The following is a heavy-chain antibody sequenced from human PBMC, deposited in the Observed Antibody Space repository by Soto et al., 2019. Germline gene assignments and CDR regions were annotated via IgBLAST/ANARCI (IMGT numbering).Heavy chain of an antibody. J-gene: IGHJ6*02. D-gene: IGHD3-10*01. Sequence: GESLKISCKGSGYSFTNYWIGWVRQMPGKGLEWMGIIYPGDSDTRYSPSFQGQVTISADKSISTAYLQWSSLKASDTAMYYCARTSDLVYYYYGMDVWGQGTTVTVSS. CDR3: ARTSDLVYYYYGMDV. CDR2: IYPGDSDT. CDR1: GYSFTNYW. V-gene: IGHV5-51*01.